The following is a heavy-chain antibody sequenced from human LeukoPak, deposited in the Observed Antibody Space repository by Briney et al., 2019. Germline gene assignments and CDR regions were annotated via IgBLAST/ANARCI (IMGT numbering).Heavy chain of an antibody. J-gene: IGHJ6*02. CDR3: ARMRSGYYSYYYGMDV. D-gene: IGHD3-22*01. CDR2: IYHSGST. V-gene: IGHV4-30-2*01. CDR1: GGSISSGGYS. Sequence: PSQTLSLTCAVSGGSISSGGYSWSWIRQPPGKGLEWIGYIYHSGSTYYNPSLKSRVTISVDTSKNQFSLKLSSVTAADTAVYYCARMRSGYYSYYYGMDVWGQGTTVTVSS.